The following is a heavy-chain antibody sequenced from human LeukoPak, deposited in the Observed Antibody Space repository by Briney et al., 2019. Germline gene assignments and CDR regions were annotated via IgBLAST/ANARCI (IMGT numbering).Heavy chain of an antibody. CDR1: GGTFSSYA. V-gene: IGHV1-69*05. D-gene: IGHD3-10*01. CDR2: IIHMFGAA. CDR3: ARGDYYGSGTKGYFDY. J-gene: IGHJ4*02. Sequence: ASVKVSCKTSGGTFSSYAISWVRQAPGQGLEWMGNIIHMFGAANYAQKFQGRVTITTNESTSTAYMELSSLRSEDTAVYYCARGDYYGSGTKGYFDYWGQGTLVTVSS.